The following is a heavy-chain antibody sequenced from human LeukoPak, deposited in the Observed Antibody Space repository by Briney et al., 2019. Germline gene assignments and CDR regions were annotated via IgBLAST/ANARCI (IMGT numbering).Heavy chain of an antibody. CDR3: ARHDRFTVGNTAPPFDY. CDR2: IYFSGST. J-gene: IGHJ4*02. CDR1: GGSISSGGYY. V-gene: IGHV4-31*03. Sequence: PSQTLSLTCTVSGGSISSGGYYWSWIRQHPGKGLEWIGYIYFSGSTYYNPSLKSRVTISVDTSKNQFSLKLSSVTAADTAVYYCARHDRFTVGNTAPPFDYWGQGTLVTVSS. D-gene: IGHD4-23*01.